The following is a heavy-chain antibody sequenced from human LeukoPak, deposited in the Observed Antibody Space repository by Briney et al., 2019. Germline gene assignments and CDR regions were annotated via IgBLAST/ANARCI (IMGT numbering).Heavy chain of an antibody. Sequence: PSETLSLTCAVYGGSFSGYYWSWIRQPPGKGLEWIGEINHSGCTNYNPSLKSRVTISVDTSKNQFSLKLSSVTAADTAVYYCARGSIITMIVVAMGDAFDIWGQGTMVTVSS. V-gene: IGHV4-34*01. CDR3: ARGSIITMIVVAMGDAFDI. CDR1: GGSFSGYY. CDR2: INHSGCT. J-gene: IGHJ3*02. D-gene: IGHD3-22*01.